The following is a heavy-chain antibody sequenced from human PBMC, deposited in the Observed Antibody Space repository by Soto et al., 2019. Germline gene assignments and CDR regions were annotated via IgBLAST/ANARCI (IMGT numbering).Heavy chain of an antibody. J-gene: IGHJ6*02. V-gene: IGHV3-21*01. CDR1: GFPFSSYS. CDR3: ARDCSSTSCYAYYYGMDV. D-gene: IGHD2-2*01. CDR2: ISSSSSYI. Sequence: PGGSLRLSCAASGFPFSSYSMNWVRQAPGKGLEWVSSISSSSSYIYYADSVKGRFTISRDNAKNSLYLQMNNLRAEDTAVYYCARDCSSTSCYAYYYGMDVWGQGTTVTVSS.